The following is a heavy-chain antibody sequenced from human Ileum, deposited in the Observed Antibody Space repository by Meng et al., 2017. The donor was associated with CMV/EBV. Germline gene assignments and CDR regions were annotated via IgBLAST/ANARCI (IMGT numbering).Heavy chain of an antibody. CDR2: ISYDGSNK. J-gene: IGHJ4*02. Sequence: GESLKISCAASGFTFSTYAIHWVRQAPGKGLEWVAVISYDGSNKYYADSVKGRFTISRDNSKNTLYLQMNSLRAEDTAVYYCARDFDYWGQGKLVNGAS. CDR3: ARDFDY. V-gene: IGHV3-30-3*01. CDR1: GFTFSTYA.